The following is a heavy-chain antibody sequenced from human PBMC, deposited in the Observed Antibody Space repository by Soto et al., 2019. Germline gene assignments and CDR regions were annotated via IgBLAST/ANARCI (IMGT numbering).Heavy chain of an antibody. V-gene: IGHV3-48*03. CDR2: ISSSGSTI. Sequence: GGSLRLCCAASGFTFSSYEMNWVRQAPGKGLEWVSYISSSGSTIYYADSVKGRFTISRDNAKNSLYLQMNSLRAEDTAVYNCAMSITIPSYYYGMDVWGQGTTVTVSS. D-gene: IGHD3-3*01. J-gene: IGHJ6*02. CDR1: GFTFSSYE. CDR3: AMSITIPSYYYGMDV.